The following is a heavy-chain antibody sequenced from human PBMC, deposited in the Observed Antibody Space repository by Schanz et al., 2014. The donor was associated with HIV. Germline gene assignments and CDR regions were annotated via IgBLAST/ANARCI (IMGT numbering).Heavy chain of an antibody. Sequence: QVQLVESGGGVVQPGRSLRLSCAASGFTFITYGMHWVRQAPGKGLEWVAGISYDGSNKYYADSVKGRFTISRDSFNNTLYLHMSSLRAEDTAVYYCAKDPYYYDSSGPIPGDYWGQGTLVTVSS. J-gene: IGHJ4*02. CDR3: AKDPYYYDSSGPIPGDY. V-gene: IGHV3-30*18. CDR1: GFTFITYG. CDR2: ISYDGSNK. D-gene: IGHD3-22*01.